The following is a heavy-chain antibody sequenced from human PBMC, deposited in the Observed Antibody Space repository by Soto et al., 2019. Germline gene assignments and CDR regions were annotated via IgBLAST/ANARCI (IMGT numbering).Heavy chain of an antibody. CDR1: GGSFSGYY. J-gene: IGHJ4*02. Sequence: SETLSLTCAVYGGSFSGYYWSWIRQPPGKGLEWIGEINHSGSTNYNPSLKSRVTISVDTSKNQFSLKLSSVTAADTAVYYCARAGSQWLVRSRYFDYWGQGTRVTVSS. CDR2: INHSGST. V-gene: IGHV4-34*01. D-gene: IGHD6-19*01. CDR3: ARAGSQWLVRSRYFDY.